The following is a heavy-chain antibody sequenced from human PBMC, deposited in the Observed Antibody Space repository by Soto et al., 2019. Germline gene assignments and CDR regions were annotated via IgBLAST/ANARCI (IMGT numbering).Heavy chain of an antibody. CDR1: GFTFSSYA. CDR3: AKDLEGYYSDSSGYYDAFDI. D-gene: IGHD3-22*01. J-gene: IGHJ3*02. CDR2: ISGRGGST. V-gene: IGHV3-23*01. Sequence: EVQLLESGGGLVQPGGSLRLSCAASGFTFSSYAMSWVRQAPGKGLEWVTAISGRGGSTFYADSVKGRFTISRDNSKNPLYLHMNSLGAEDTAVYYCAKDLEGYYSDSSGYYDAFDIWGQGTKVTVSS.